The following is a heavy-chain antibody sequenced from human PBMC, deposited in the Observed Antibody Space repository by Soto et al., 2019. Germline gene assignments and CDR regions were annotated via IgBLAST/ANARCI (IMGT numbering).Heavy chain of an antibody. J-gene: IGHJ4*02. CDR1: GFTFSRHG. Sequence: QVQLVESGGGVVQPGRSLRLSCAASGFTFSRHGMNWVRQAPGRGLEWVAVISHDGRYQYYADSVKGRFTISRDNSQNTLYLQMDSLRYEDTAIYYCAKLQGSGQLPSVPSYVFDYWGQGTLVTVSS. D-gene: IGHD3-10*01. CDR3: AKLQGSGQLPSVPSYVFDY. CDR2: ISHDGRYQ. V-gene: IGHV3-30*18.